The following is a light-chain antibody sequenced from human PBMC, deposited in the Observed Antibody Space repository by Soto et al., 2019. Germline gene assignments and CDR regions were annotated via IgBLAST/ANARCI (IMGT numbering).Light chain of an antibody. J-gene: IGLJ1*01. Sequence: QSVLTQPPSVSGAPGQRVTISCTGSSSNIGAGYDVHWYQQLPGTAPKLLIYGNSNRPSGVPDRFSGSKSGTSASLAITGLKVEWGLNYPAPSENSTLGVNVSRPGTK. CDR2: GNS. CDR3: PSENSTLGVNV. CDR1: SSNIGAGYD. V-gene: IGLV1-40*01.